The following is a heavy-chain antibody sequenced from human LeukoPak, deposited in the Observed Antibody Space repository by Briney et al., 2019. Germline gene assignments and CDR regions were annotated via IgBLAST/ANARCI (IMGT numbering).Heavy chain of an antibody. J-gene: IGHJ4*02. CDR1: GYTFTGYY. D-gene: IGHD6-13*01. V-gene: IGHV1-2*02. CDR3: ARVTGYRIEDYFDY. CDR2: INPNSGGT. Sequence: ASVKVSCKASGYTFTGYYMRWVRQAPGQGLEWMGWINPNSGGTNNAQKFQGRITMTRDTSISTTYMELNRLRSDDTAVYYCARVTGYRIEDYFDYWGQGTLVTVPS.